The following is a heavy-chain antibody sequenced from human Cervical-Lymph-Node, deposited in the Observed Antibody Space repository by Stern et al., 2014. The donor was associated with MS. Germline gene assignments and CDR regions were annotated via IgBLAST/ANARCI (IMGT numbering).Heavy chain of an antibody. CDR2: IIPLFQAP. J-gene: IGHJ4*02. V-gene: IGHV1-69*01. D-gene: IGHD3-3*01. CDR1: GDNFDTYA. CDR3: ARGSAYFDFWISSYGHFEY. Sequence: QMQLVQSGAEVKKPGSSVKVSCKVSGDNFDTYAINWLRQAPGQGLEWVGGIIPLFQAPDYAHRLQGRVTITADGPTSTVFMELSSLRSDDTAVYYCARGSAYFDFWISSYGHFEYWGQGSLITVSS.